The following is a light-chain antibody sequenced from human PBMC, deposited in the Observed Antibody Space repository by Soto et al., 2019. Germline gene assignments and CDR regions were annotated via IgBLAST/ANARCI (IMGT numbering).Light chain of an antibody. CDR3: QQYSTYSRT. J-gene: IGKJ1*01. Sequence: DIQMTQSPSTLSASVGDRVTISCRASESISGWLAWYQQKPGKPPKLLIYKATSLESGVPSRFSGSGSGTEFALTITSLQPEDSAIYYCQQYSTYSRTFGQGTKVDIK. CDR1: ESISGW. CDR2: KAT. V-gene: IGKV1-5*03.